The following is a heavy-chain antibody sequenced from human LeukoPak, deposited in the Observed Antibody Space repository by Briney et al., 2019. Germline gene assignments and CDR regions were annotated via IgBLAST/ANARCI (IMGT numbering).Heavy chain of an antibody. CDR3: ARGPSYYDFWSGYYKAFDP. CDR1: GYSISSGYY. D-gene: IGHD3-3*01. J-gene: IGHJ5*02. CDR2: IYHSGST. Sequence: SETLSLTCTVSGYSISSGYYWGWIRQPPGKGLEWIGSIYHSGSTNYNPSLKSRVTISVDTSKNQFSLKLSSVTAADTAVYYCARGPSYYDFWSGYYKAFDPWGQGTLVTVSS. V-gene: IGHV4-38-2*02.